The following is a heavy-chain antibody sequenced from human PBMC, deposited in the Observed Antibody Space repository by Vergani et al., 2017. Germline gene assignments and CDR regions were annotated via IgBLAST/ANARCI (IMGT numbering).Heavy chain of an antibody. CDR2: TWYDGNNK. CDR1: GFTFNQYG. CDR3: ARDLRLHYNRFDP. J-gene: IGHJ5*02. Sequence: QVQLVESGGGVVQPGRSLRLSCAASGFTFNQYGLHWVRQAPGKGLEWVAVTWYDGNNKQYADSVKGRFTISRDNYKSTMYLQMNSLRDEDTGVYYCARDLRLHYNRFDPWGQGTLVTVSS. V-gene: IGHV3-33*01. D-gene: IGHD1-14*01.